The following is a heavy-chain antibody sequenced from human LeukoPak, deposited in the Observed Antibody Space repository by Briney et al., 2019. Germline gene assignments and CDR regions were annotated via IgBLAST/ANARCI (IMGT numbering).Heavy chain of an antibody. D-gene: IGHD6-13*01. Sequence: GASVKVSCKTSGYTFTNYAAMNWVRQAPGQGLEWMGWIHTNTGNPTYAQGFTGRFVFSLDTSVSTAYLQINSLKAEDTAVYYCARDRVAATGGDYWGQGTLVTVSS. CDR3: ARDRVAATGGDY. V-gene: IGHV7-4-1*02. J-gene: IGHJ4*02. CDR2: IHTNTGNP. CDR1: GYTFTNYA.